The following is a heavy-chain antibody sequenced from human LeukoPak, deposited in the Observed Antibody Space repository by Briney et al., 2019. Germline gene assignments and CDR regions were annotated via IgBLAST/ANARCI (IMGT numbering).Heavy chain of an antibody. CDR3: AKSIAVAGTINWFDP. D-gene: IGHD6-19*01. Sequence: GGSLRLSCAASGFTFSSYAMSWVRQAPGKGLEWVSAISGSGGSTYYADSVKGRFTISRDNSKNTLYLQMNSLRAGDTAVYYCAKSIAVAGTINWFDPWGQGTLVTVSS. CDR1: GFTFSSYA. V-gene: IGHV3-23*01. J-gene: IGHJ5*02. CDR2: ISGSGGST.